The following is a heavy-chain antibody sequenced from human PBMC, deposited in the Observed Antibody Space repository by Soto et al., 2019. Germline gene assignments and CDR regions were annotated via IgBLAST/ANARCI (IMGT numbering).Heavy chain of an antibody. V-gene: IGHV1-18*01. J-gene: IGHJ4*02. CDR3: ARDVRLHSSSWFYY. D-gene: IGHD6-13*01. Sequence: ASVKVSCKASGYTFTSYGISWVRQAPGQGLEWMGWISAYNGNTNYAQKLQGRVTMTTDTSTSTAYMELRSLRSDDTAVYYCARDVRLHSSSWFYYWGQGTLVTVSS. CDR2: ISAYNGNT. CDR1: GYTFTSYG.